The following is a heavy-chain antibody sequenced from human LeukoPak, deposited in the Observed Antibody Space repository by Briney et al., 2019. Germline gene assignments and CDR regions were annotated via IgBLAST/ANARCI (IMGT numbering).Heavy chain of an antibody. CDR3: AKDGTAMVTGDY. CDR2: ISGSGGST. Sequence: GGSLRLSCAASGFTFSSYAMSWVRQAPGKGLEWVSAISGSGGSTYYADSVKGRFTSSRDNSKNTLYLQMNSLRAEDTAVYYCAKDGTAMVTGDYWGQGTLVTVSS. CDR1: GFTFSSYA. D-gene: IGHD5-18*01. V-gene: IGHV3-23*01. J-gene: IGHJ4*02.